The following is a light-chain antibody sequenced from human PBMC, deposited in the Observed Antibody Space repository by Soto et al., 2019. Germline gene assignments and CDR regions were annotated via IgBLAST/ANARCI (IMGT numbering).Light chain of an antibody. CDR2: DAS. Sequence: DIQMTQSPCTLSASVADRVTITCRASQSISSWLAWYQQKPGKAPKLLIYDASSLESGVPSRFSGSGSGTEFTLTISSLQPDDFATNYCQQYNSYSPWTIGQGTKVEIK. V-gene: IGKV1-5*01. CDR1: QSISSW. J-gene: IGKJ1*01. CDR3: QQYNSYSPWT.